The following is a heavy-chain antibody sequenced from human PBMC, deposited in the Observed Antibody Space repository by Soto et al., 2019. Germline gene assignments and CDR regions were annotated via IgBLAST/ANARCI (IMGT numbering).Heavy chain of an antibody. CDR3: ARGYDSSAGDY. V-gene: IGHV3-21*06. Sequence: EVQLVESGGGLATPGGSLRLSCAASGFIFRNDWMNWVRQAPGKGLEWVSSITSGRTYTYYADSVKGRFTVSRQNAKSSVYLEMDSLRAEDTAVYFCARGYDSSAGDYWGQGTLVTVSS. CDR1: GFIFRNDW. D-gene: IGHD3-22*01. CDR2: ITSGRTYT. J-gene: IGHJ4*02.